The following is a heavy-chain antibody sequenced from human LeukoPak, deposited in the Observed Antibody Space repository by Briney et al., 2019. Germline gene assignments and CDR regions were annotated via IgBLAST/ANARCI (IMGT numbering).Heavy chain of an antibody. V-gene: IGHV4-59*01. Sequence: PSETLSLTCTVSDGSIIDSYWSWIRQSPGKVLEWIGYIFYTGFTHYNPSLESRVTISVDTSKKQFSLRLNSVTAADTAVYYCARDAYGGNSWGWFDPWGQGTLVTVSS. CDR3: ARDAYGGNSWGWFDP. CDR2: IFYTGFT. J-gene: IGHJ5*02. D-gene: IGHD4-23*01. CDR1: DGSIIDSY.